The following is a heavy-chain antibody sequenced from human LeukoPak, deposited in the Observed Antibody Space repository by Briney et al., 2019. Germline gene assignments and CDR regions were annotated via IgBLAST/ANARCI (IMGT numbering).Heavy chain of an antibody. CDR1: GFIFSGYW. Sequence: GGSLRLSCAASGFIFSGYWMSWVRQGPGRGLEWVASVKPDGSGTFYVDSVKGRFTISRDNDKNTLYLEMKSLRVEDTAVYYCAKGYSWDYDAFDIWGQGTMVTVSS. CDR3: AKGYSWDYDAFDI. CDR2: VKPDGSGT. V-gene: IGHV3-7*03. D-gene: IGHD3-16*01. J-gene: IGHJ3*02.